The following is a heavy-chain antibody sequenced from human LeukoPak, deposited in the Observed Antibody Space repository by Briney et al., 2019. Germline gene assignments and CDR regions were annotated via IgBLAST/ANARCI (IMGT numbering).Heavy chain of an antibody. D-gene: IGHD2-8*01. Sequence: GGSLRLSCAASGFTFSSYWMSWVRQASGKGLEWVGRIRSKANSYATVYAASVKGRFTIPRDDSKNTAYLQMNSLKTEDTAVYYCTRSGCTNGVCQDYYYYYYMDVWGKGTTVTVSS. V-gene: IGHV3-73*01. CDR1: GFTFSSYW. CDR2: IRSKANSYAT. CDR3: TRSGCTNGVCQDYYYYYYMDV. J-gene: IGHJ6*03.